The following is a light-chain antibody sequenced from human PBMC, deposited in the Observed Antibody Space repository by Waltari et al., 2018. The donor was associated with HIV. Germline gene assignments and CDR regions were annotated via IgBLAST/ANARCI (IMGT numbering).Light chain of an antibody. Sequence: EIVLTQSPGTLSLSPGEKATLSCRVSQSVSSSSLAWYKHKRGQAPRLLIYAASNRATGIPDRFSGSGSGTDFTLIINRLEPEDFAVYYCQHYGSSPGTFGQGTKVEI. CDR1: QSVSSSS. CDR2: AAS. J-gene: IGKJ1*01. V-gene: IGKV3-20*01. CDR3: QHYGSSPGT.